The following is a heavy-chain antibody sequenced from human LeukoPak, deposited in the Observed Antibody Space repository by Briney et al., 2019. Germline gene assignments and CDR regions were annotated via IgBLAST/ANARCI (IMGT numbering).Heavy chain of an antibody. CDR1: GGSISSGSYY. D-gene: IGHD3-16*02. Sequence: PSQTLSLTCTVSGGSISSGSYYWSWIRQPAGKGLEWIGRIYTSGSTNYNPSLKSRVTISIDTSKNQFSLKLSSVTAADTAVYYCAREWVDSGSYRHFQHWGQGTLVTVSS. J-gene: IGHJ1*01. CDR2: IYTSGST. CDR3: AREWVDSGSYRHFQH. V-gene: IGHV4-61*02.